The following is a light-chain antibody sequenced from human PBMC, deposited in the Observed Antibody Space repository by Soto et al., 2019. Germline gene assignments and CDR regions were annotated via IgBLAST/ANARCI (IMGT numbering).Light chain of an antibody. J-gene: IGKJ4*01. V-gene: IGKV3-15*01. CDR3: QQYNDWPLT. CDR2: GAS. Sequence: EIVMTQSPATLSVSPGERATLSFRASQSVNSNLAWYQQKPGQAPRLLIYGASTRATVIPVTFSGSGSGTELTLTITSLQSEDVAVYYSQQYNDWPLTFGGGTKVEIK. CDR1: QSVNSN.